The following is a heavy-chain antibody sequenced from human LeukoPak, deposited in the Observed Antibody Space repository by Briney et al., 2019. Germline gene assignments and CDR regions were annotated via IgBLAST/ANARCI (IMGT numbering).Heavy chain of an antibody. D-gene: IGHD1-26*01. J-gene: IGHJ4*02. Sequence: PGGSLRLSCEASGLTFSDPAMSWVRQASGRGLEWVSLISASGGNSYYADSVKGRFTVSGDSSKNTLHLQMNSLRAEDTAVYYCARDIELSCWGQGTLVTVSS. CDR3: ARDIELSC. CDR1: GLTFSDPA. V-gene: IGHV3-23*01. CDR2: ISASGGNS.